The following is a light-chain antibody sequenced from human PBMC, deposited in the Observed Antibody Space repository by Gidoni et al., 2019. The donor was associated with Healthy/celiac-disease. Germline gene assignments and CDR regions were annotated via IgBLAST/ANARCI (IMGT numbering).Light chain of an antibody. CDR3: MQALQTPIT. Sequence: DIVMTQSPLSLPVTPGEPASISCRSSQSLLHRNGYNYLDWYLQTPGQSPQLLIYLGSNRASGVPDRFSGSGSGTDFTLKISRVEAEDVGVYYCMQALQTPITFGQGTRLEIK. CDR2: LGS. V-gene: IGKV2-28*01. J-gene: IGKJ5*01. CDR1: QSLLHRNGYNY.